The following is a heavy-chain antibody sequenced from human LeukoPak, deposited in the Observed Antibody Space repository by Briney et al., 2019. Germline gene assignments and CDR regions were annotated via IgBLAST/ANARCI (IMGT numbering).Heavy chain of an antibody. CDR1: SGSIRSFY. D-gene: IGHD6-13*01. CDR3: ARHFTPAAAGSFDY. Sequence: SETLSLTCSVSSGSIRSFYWSWIRQPPGKGLEWIGYIYNTGDTEYNPPLKSRVAISVDTSKNQFSLKLSSVTAADTAVYYCARHFTPAAAGSFDYWGQGTLVTVSS. V-gene: IGHV4-59*08. CDR2: IYNTGDT. J-gene: IGHJ4*02.